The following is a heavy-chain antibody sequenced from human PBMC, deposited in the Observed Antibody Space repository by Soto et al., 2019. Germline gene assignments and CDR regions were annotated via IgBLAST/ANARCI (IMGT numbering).Heavy chain of an antibody. Sequence: SVNVSCKASGFTFTSSAVQWVRQARGQRLEWIGWIVVGSGNTNYAQKFQERVTITRDMSTSTAYMELSSLRSEDTAVYYCAATPFFGVVIKMRMDVWGQGTTVTVSS. D-gene: IGHD3-3*01. V-gene: IGHV1-58*01. J-gene: IGHJ6*02. CDR1: GFTFTSSA. CDR2: IVVGSGNT. CDR3: AATPFFGVVIKMRMDV.